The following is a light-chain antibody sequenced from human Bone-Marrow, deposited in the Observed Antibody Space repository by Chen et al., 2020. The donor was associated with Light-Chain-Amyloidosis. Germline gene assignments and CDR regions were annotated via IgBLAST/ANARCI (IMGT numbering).Light chain of an antibody. CDR3: SSYTSSSTGI. J-gene: IGLJ1*01. CDR2: DVS. CDR1: SSAVGGYHY. V-gene: IGLV2-14*01. Sequence: QSALTKPASVSGSPGQSITIFCPGTSSAVGGYHYVSWYQKPPGKAPKLWIYDVSNRPSGVSNRFSGSKSGNAASLPISGLQAEDEADYYCSSYTSSSTGIFGSGTKVTVL.